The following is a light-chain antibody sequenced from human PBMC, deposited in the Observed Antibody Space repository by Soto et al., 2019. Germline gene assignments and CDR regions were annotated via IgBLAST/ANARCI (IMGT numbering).Light chain of an antibody. CDR2: AAS. Sequence: IQLTQSPSSLPASVEDRVTITCRASQGITTYLAWYQQKPGKAPKLLIYAASALQSGVPSRFSSCGSGRDFTLTISRLQPEDFATYDCLHINSYPYTVGQGTKLEIK. CDR1: QGITTY. J-gene: IGKJ2*01. V-gene: IGKV1-9*01. CDR3: LHINSYPYT.